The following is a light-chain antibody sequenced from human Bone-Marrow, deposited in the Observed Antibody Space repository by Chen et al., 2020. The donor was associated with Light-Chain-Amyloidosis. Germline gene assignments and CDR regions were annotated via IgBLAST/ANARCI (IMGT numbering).Light chain of an antibody. J-gene: IGKJ3*01. Sequence: DLVMTHPPDSLLVSWGGRATINCKSSQSVLYSSNNKNYLAWYQQKPGQPPKLLISWASTRESGVPDRFTGSGSGTDFTLTISSLQAEDVAVYYCQQYYSAPFTFGPGTKVNIK. CDR1: QSVLYSSNNKNY. CDR2: WAS. CDR3: QQYYSAPFT. V-gene: IGKV4-1*01.